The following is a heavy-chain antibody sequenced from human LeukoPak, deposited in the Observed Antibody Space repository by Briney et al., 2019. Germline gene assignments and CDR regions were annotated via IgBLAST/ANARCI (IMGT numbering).Heavy chain of an antibody. Sequence: GGSLRLSCAASGFTFSSYGMHWVRQAPGKGLEWVAVISYDGSNKYYADSVKGRFTISRDNSKNTLYLQMNSLRAEDTAVYYCAKDYDSSLYYYYYYMDVWGKGTTVTISS. J-gene: IGHJ6*03. CDR3: AKDYDSSLYYYYYYMDV. D-gene: IGHD3-22*01. V-gene: IGHV3-30*18. CDR1: GFTFSSYG. CDR2: ISYDGSNK.